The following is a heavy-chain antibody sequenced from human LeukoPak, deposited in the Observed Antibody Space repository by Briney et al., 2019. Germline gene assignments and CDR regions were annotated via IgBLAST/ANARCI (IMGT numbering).Heavy chain of an antibody. V-gene: IGHV4-59*12. CDR1: GGSISSYY. CDR3: ARGEVSSSSPPGRYYFDY. Sequence: KPSETLSLTCTVSGGSISSYYWSWIRQPPGKGLEWIGYIYYSGSTNYNPSLKSRVTISVDTSKNQFSLKLSSVTAADTAVYYCARGEVSSSSPPGRYYFDYWGQGTLVTVSS. D-gene: IGHD6-6*01. J-gene: IGHJ4*02. CDR2: IYYSGST.